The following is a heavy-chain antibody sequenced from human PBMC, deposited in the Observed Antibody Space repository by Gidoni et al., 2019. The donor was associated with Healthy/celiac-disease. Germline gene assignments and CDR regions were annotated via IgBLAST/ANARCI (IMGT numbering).Heavy chain of an antibody. D-gene: IGHD3-22*01. CDR1: GFTFSNAW. CDR3: TTEITMIVVARIFDY. J-gene: IGHJ4*02. CDR2: IKSKTDGGTT. V-gene: IGHV3-15*01. Sequence: EVQLVESGGGLVKPGGSLRLSCAASGFTFSNAWMSWVRQAPGKGLEWVGRIKSKTDGGTTDYAAPVKGRFTISRDDSKNTLYLQMNSLKTEDTAVYYCTTEITMIVVARIFDYWGQGTLVTVSS.